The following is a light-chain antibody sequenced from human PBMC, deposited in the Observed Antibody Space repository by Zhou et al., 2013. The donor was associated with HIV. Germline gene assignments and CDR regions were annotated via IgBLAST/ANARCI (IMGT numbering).Light chain of an antibody. CDR1: SSDVGSYNL. J-gene: IGLJ2*01. CDR2: DVS. Sequence: QSALTQPASVSGSPGQSVTISCTGTSSDVGSYNLVSWYQQHPGKVPKLMIYDVSNRPSGISNRFSGSKSGNTASLTISRLQTEDEADYYCNSYTGSSTLVIFGGGTKLTVL. V-gene: IGLV2-14*02. CDR3: NSYTGSSTLVI.